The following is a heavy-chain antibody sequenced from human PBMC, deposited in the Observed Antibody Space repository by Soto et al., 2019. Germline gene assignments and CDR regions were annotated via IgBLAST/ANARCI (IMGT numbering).Heavy chain of an antibody. V-gene: IGHV1-69*01. J-gene: IGHJ5*02. CDR2: IIPIFGTA. CDR1: GGTFSSYA. Sequence: QVQLVQSGAEVKKPWSSVKVSCKASGGTFSSYAISWVRQAPGQGLEWMGGIIPIFGTANYAQKFQGRVTITADESTSTAYMELSSMRSEDTAGYCCARGQYYYGSGSSDWFDPWGQGTLVTVSS. CDR3: ARGQYYYGSGSSDWFDP. D-gene: IGHD3-10*01.